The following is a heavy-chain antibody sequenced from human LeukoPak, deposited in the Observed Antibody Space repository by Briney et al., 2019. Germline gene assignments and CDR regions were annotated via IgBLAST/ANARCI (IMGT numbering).Heavy chain of an antibody. CDR1: GFTFSSYA. CDR3: ARDQDARYFDWLLPHDAFDI. V-gene: IGHV3-30-3*01. D-gene: IGHD3-9*01. J-gene: IGHJ3*02. Sequence: PGRSLRLSCAASGFTFSSYAMHWVRQAPGKGLEWVAVISYDGSNKYYADSVKGRFTISRDNSKNTLYLQMSSLRAEDTAVYYCARDQDARYFDWLLPHDAFDIWGQGTMVTVSS. CDR2: ISYDGSNK.